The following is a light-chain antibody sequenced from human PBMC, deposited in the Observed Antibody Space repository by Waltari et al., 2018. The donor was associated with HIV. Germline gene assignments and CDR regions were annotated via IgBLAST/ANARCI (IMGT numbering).Light chain of an antibody. Sequence: DIVMTQSPDSLAVSLGEQATINCKSTQSVLYSSNNKNYLAWYQQKPGQHPKLLISWASTRESGVPDRFSGSGSGTDFTLTISSLQAEDVAVYYCQQHYSTPPAFGQGTKVEIK. J-gene: IGKJ1*01. CDR1: QSVLYSSNNKNY. CDR3: QQHYSTPPA. CDR2: WAS. V-gene: IGKV4-1*01.